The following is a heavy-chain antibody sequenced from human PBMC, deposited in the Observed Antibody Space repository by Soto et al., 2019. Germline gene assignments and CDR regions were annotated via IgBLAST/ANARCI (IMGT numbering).Heavy chain of an antibody. CDR1: GLSLVGFS. D-gene: IGHD3-22*01. CDR2: KAPDGNK. V-gene: IGHV3-30*04. Sequence: QVQLMVSGGGWFQPGGPLGLSVEVLGLSLVGFSFIWVRRTPGRELGWVALKAPDGNKVYADSGRGRFTLSRDNSKNTVYLQMDSLRDDDTALYHCAREEDSSGHAGTFQHWGQGTLVAVSS. J-gene: IGHJ1*01. CDR3: AREEDSSGHAGTFQH.